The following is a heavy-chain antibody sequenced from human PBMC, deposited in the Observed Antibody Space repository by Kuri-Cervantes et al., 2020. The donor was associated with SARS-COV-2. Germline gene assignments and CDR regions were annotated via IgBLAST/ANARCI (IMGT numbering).Heavy chain of an antibody. D-gene: IGHD1-1*01. CDR3: VRDGDHWNFDY. Sequence: GESLKISCAASGFNFQTYEMNWVRQAPGKGLEWVSYITSSGTTKYYADSVKGRFTISRDNAKNMLFLQMNSLRAEDTAVYYCVRDGDHWNFDYWGQGTLVTVSS. CDR2: ITSSGTTK. V-gene: IGHV3-48*03. J-gene: IGHJ4*02. CDR1: GFNFQTYE.